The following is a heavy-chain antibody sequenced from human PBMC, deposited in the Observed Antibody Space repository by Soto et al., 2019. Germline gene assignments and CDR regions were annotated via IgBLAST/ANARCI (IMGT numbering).Heavy chain of an antibody. CDR2: IYWDDDK. CDR3: AHRGGDKTYYDILTGYYPFDY. CDR1: GFSLSTSGVG. D-gene: IGHD3-9*01. V-gene: IGHV2-5*02. J-gene: IGHJ4*02. Sequence: SGPTLVKPTQTLTLTCTFSGFSLSTSGVGVGWIRQPPGKALEWLALIYWDDDKRYSPSLKSRLTITKETSKNQVVLTMTNMDPVDTATYYCAHRGGDKTYYDILTGYYPFDYWGQGTLVTVSS.